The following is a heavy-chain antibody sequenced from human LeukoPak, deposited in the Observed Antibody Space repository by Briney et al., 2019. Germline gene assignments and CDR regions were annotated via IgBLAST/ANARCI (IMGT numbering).Heavy chain of an antibody. J-gene: IGHJ3*02. CDR1: GGSFSGYY. CDR3: ARDSKSTADAFDI. D-gene: IGHD5/OR15-5a*01. CDR2: INHSGST. Sequence: SETLSLTCAVYGGSFSGYYWSWIRQPPGKGLEWIGEINHSGSTNYNPSLKSRVTISVDTSKNQFSLKLGSVTAADTAVYYCARDSKSTADAFDIWGQGTMVTVSS. V-gene: IGHV4-34*01.